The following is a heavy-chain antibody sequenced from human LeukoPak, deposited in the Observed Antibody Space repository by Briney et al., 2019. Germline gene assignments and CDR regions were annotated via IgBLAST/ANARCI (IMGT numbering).Heavy chain of an antibody. CDR2: IYYSGST. Sequence: SETLSLTCTVSGGSISSYYWSWIRQPPGKGLEWIGYIYYSGSTNYNPSLKSRVTISVDTSKNQFSLKLSSVTAADTAVYYCARDDILTGYYDLWGQATLVTVSS. V-gene: IGHV4-59*01. J-gene: IGHJ4*02. D-gene: IGHD3-9*01. CDR3: ARDDILTGYYDL. CDR1: GGSISSYY.